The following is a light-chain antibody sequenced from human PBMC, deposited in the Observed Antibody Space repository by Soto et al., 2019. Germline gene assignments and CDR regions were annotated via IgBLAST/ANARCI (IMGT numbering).Light chain of an antibody. CDR1: QGISSW. V-gene: IGKV1-12*01. J-gene: IGKJ1*01. CDR2: AAS. CDR3: EQGNCCPWT. Sequence: DIQMTQSPSCVSASVGDRVTITCRASQGISSWLAWYQPKPGKAPKLLFYAASSLQSGVPSRFSCSGFGTCFTLNISSLKLEDFATCYCEQGNCCPWTFGQGTKVEIK.